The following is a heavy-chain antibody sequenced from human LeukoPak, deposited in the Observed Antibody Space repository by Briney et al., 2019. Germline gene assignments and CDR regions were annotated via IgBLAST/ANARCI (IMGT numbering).Heavy chain of an antibody. CDR1: GFTFSSYA. J-gene: IGHJ4*02. CDR3: ARERRWLLDY. CDR2: ISYDGSNK. D-gene: IGHD5-24*01. V-gene: IGHV3-30-3*01. Sequence: PGGSLRLSCEASGFTFSSYAMHWVRQAPGKGLERVAVISYDGSNKYYADSVKGRFTISRDNSKNTLYLKMNSLRAEDTAVYYCARERRWLLDYWGQGTLVTVSS.